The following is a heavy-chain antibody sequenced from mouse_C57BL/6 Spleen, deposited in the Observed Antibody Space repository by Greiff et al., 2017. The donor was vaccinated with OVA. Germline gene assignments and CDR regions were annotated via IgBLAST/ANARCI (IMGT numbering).Heavy chain of an antibody. CDR3: ARSGAGAWFAY. D-gene: IGHD1-1*02. V-gene: IGHV1-52*01. CDR2: IDPSDSET. Sequence: QVQLQQPGAELVRPGSSVKLSCKASGYTFTSYWMHWVKQRPIHGLEWIGNIDPSDSETHYNQKFKDKATLTVDKSSSTAYMQLSSLTSEDSAVYYCARSGAGAWFAYWGQGTLVTVSA. J-gene: IGHJ3*01. CDR1: GYTFTSYW.